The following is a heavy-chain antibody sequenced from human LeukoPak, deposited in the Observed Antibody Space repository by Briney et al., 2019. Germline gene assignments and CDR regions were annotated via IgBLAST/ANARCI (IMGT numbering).Heavy chain of an antibody. Sequence: PGGSLRLSCAASGFTFSSYPMHWVRQAPGKGLEYVSGISSNGDSTYYANSVKGRFTISRDNSKNTLYLQMGSLRAEDMAVYYCVKGYCSSTSCRLDYWGQGTLVTVSS. V-gene: IGHV3-64*01. D-gene: IGHD2-2*01. J-gene: IGHJ4*02. CDR2: ISSNGDST. CDR1: GFTFSSYP. CDR3: VKGYCSSTSCRLDY.